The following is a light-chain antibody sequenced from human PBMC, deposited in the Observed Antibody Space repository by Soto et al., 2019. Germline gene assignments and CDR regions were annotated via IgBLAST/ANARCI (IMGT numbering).Light chain of an antibody. Sequence: QSVLTQPASASGSPGQSVTISCTGTSSDVGGYNYVSWYQQHPGKAPKLMIYEVSKRPSGVPNRFSGSKSGNTASLTISGLQAEDEADYYCSSYTSSRTYVFGTGTKLTVL. V-gene: IGLV2-14*01. CDR3: SSYTSSRTYV. CDR2: EVS. J-gene: IGLJ1*01. CDR1: SSDVGGYNY.